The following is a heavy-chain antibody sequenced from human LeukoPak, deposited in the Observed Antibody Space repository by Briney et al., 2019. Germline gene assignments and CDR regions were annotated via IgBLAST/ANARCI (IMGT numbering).Heavy chain of an antibody. CDR1: GFTFSSYW. J-gene: IGHJ5*02. CDR2: INSDGSST. D-gene: IGHD3-3*01. CDR3: ARGPFWSGYYKSPPNWFDP. V-gene: IGHV3-74*01. Sequence: PGGSLRLSCAASGFTFSSYWMHWVRQAPGKGLVWVSRINSDGSSTSYADSVKGRFTISRDNAKNTLCLQMNSLRAEDTAVYYCARGPFWSGYYKSPPNWFDPWGQGTLVTVSS.